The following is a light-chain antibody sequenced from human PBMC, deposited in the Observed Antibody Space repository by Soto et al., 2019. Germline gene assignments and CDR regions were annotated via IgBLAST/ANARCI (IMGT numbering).Light chain of an antibody. Sequence: VGDRVTITWRSSEDISTWLAWYQQKPGKAPKLLIYAASSLQSGVPSRFSGSGSGTDFTLTISSLQPEDSATYYCQHADSFPLITFGQGTRLEIK. CDR1: EDISTW. J-gene: IGKJ5*01. CDR3: QHADSFPLIT. CDR2: AAS. V-gene: IGKV1-12*01.